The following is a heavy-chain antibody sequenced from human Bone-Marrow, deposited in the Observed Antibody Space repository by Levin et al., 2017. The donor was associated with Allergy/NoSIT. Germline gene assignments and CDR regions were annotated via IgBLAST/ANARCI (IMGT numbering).Heavy chain of an antibody. CDR2: MFAGGGA. D-gene: IGHD2-2*02. CDR1: GDSINNTNHY. Sequence: PSETLSLTCTVSGDSINNTNHYWSWIRQPAGKGLEWIGRMFAGGGATYNRSLRSRVTISIDTSKNQFSLRLTSVTAADTAVYYCARDATFNSFHTGCFDPWGQGTLVTVSS. CDR3: ARDATFNSFHTGCFDP. J-gene: IGHJ5*02. V-gene: IGHV4-61*02.